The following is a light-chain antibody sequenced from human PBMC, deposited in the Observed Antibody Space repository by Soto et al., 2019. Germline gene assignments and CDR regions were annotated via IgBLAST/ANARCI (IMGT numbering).Light chain of an antibody. CDR2: EVS. J-gene: IGLJ2*01. V-gene: IGLV2-14*01. Sequence: QSVLTQPASVSGSPGQSITISCTGTSSDVIGHNYVSWYQQHPGKAPKLMVYEVSNRPSGVSNRFSGSKSGNTASLTISGLQADDEADYYCTSYMSTSTSVVFGGGTKVTV. CDR1: SSDVIGHNY. CDR3: TSYMSTSTSVV.